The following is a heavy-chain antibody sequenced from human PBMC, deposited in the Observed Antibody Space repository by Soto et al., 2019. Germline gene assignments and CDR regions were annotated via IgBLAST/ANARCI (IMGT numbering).Heavy chain of an antibody. CDR1: GGYFRGHS. CDR2: INHSGRV. D-gene: IGHD3-22*01. Sequence: PSETLSLTCAVYGGYFRGHSWTWIRQSPGKGLEWIGDINHSGRVNYSPSLKSRVTISLDTSKNQFSLTLSAVTAADTAMYYCATRAYDTDGYYRFEPWDQGAMVTVSS. CDR3: ATRAYDTDGYYRFEP. J-gene: IGHJ5*02. V-gene: IGHV4-34*01.